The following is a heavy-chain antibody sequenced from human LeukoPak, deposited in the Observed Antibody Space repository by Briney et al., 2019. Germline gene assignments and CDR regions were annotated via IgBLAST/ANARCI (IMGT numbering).Heavy chain of an antibody. CDR3: AKVSSSGTYSWAGLDDAFDI. J-gene: IGHJ3*02. V-gene: IGHV3-23*01. CDR2: ISGSGGST. CDR1: GFTFSSYG. Sequence: GGTLRLSCAACGFTFSSYGMSWVRQAPGKGLEWVSAISGSGGSTYYADSVKGRFTISRDNSKNTLYLQMNSLRAEDTAVYYCAKVSSSGTYSWAGLDDAFDIWGQGTLVTVSS. D-gene: IGHD1-26*01.